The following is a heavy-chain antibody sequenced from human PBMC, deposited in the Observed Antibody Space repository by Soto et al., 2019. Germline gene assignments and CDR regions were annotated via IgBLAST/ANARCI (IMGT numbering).Heavy chain of an antibody. Sequence: SETLSLTCTVSGGSISSSSYYWGWIRQPPGKGLEWIGSIYYSGSTYYNPSLKSRVTISVDTSKNQFSLKLSSVTAADTAVYYCATREDDFWSGPLDNYWGQGTLVTVSS. CDR2: IYYSGST. D-gene: IGHD3-3*01. V-gene: IGHV4-39*01. CDR3: ATREDDFWSGPLDNY. J-gene: IGHJ4*02. CDR1: GGSISSSSYY.